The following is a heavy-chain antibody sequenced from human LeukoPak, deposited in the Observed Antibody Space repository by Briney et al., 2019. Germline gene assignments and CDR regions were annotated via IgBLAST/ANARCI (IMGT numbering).Heavy chain of an antibody. CDR3: ARDSADGNDY. D-gene: IGHD5-24*01. J-gene: IGHJ4*02. CDR1: GGPIISYY. Sequence: SETLSLTCTVSGGPIISYYWSWIRQPPGKGLEWIGYIYYSGSTNYNPSLKSRVTISVDTSKNQFSLKLSSVTAADTAVYYCARDSADGNDYWGQGTLVTVSS. CDR2: IYYSGST. V-gene: IGHV4-59*01.